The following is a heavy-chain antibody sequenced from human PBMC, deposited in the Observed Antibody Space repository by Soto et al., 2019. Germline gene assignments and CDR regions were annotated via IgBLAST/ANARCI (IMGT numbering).Heavy chain of an antibody. CDR1: GFTFSSYG. Sequence: EVQMLESGGGLVQPGGSLRLSCTGSGFTFSSYGMSWVLQAPGKGLEWVSGISGGVPPTYYADSVMGRFTISRDNSKNTLYLQMNSLRAEDTAVYYCAIRTYSTGWYYLDLWGRGTLVTVSA. CDR2: ISGGVPPT. D-gene: IGHD6-25*01. J-gene: IGHJ4*02. CDR3: AIRTYSTGWYYLDL. V-gene: IGHV3-23*01.